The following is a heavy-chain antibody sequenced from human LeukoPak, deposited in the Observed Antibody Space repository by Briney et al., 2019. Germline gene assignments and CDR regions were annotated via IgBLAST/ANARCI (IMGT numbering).Heavy chain of an antibody. Sequence: GGSLRLSCSSSGLSLSDNYMSWVRQAPGKGLEWVSGIFGSGGSTHYADSVKGRFTISRDNSKNTVYLQMNSLRAEDTAVYYCAKTTTGYSSGRFPGWPVDYWGQGTLVTVSS. D-gene: IGHD6-19*01. CDR3: AKTTTGYSSGRFPGWPVDY. J-gene: IGHJ4*02. CDR2: IFGSGGST. V-gene: IGHV3-23*01. CDR1: GLSLSDNY.